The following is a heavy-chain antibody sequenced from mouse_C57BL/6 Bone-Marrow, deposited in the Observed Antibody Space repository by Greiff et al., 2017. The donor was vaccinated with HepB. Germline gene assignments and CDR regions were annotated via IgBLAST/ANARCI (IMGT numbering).Heavy chain of an antibody. CDR1: GFTFSDYG. V-gene: IGHV5-17*01. Sequence: DVHLVESGGGLVKPGGSLKLSCAASGFTFSDYGMHWVRQAPEKGLEWVAYISSGSSTIYYADTVKGRFTISRDNAKNTLFLQMTSLRSEDTAMYYCARKDVSNSFDVWGTGTTVTVSS. J-gene: IGHJ1*03. D-gene: IGHD2-5*01. CDR3: ARKDVSNSFDV. CDR2: ISSGSSTI.